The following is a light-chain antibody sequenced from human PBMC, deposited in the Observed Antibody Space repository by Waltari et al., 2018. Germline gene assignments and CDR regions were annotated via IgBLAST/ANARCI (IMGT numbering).Light chain of an antibody. CDR1: TTAGGSSNL. Sequence: QSALPQPASVSVSPGQSITIPCTGTTTAGGSSNLSSWYHQPPGKAPKLMIDEGSKRPSGVSNRFSGSKSGNTASLTISGLQAEDEADYYCCSYAGSSTLVFGGGTKLTVL. CDR2: EGS. V-gene: IGLV2-23*01. CDR3: CSYAGSSTLV. J-gene: IGLJ2*01.